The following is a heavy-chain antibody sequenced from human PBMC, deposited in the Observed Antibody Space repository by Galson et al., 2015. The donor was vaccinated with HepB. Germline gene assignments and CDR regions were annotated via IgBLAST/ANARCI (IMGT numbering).Heavy chain of an antibody. V-gene: IGHV4-59*01. CDR2: IYYSGST. CDR3: AGTYGSGSFLTFDY. Sequence: TLSLTCTVSGASISNYYWSWIRQAPGKGLEWIAYIYYSGSTKYNPSLGSRVTISVDTSKNQFSLKLNSVTAADTAVYYCAGTYGSGSFLTFDYWGQGSLVIVSS. J-gene: IGHJ4*02. D-gene: IGHD3-10*01. CDR1: GASISNYY.